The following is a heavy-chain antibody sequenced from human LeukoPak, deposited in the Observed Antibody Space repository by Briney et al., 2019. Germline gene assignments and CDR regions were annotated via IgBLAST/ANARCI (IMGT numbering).Heavy chain of an antibody. J-gene: IGHJ6*03. CDR3: ARVASGYDFWSGKGYYYYYMDV. CDR1: GYTFTSYG. D-gene: IGHD3-3*01. Sequence: ASVKVSCKASGYTFTSYGISWVRQAPGQGLECMGWISAYNGNTNYAQKLQGRVTMTTDTSTSTAYMELRSLRSDDTAVYYCARVASGYDFWSGKGYYYYYMDVWGKGTTVTVSS. V-gene: IGHV1-18*01. CDR2: ISAYNGNT.